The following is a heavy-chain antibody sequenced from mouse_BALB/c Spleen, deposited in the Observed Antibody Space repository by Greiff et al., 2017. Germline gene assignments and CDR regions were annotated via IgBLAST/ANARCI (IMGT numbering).Heavy chain of an antibody. CDR2: IWAGGST. CDR3: ARDLYGNYAMDY. Sequence: VKVVESGPGLVAPSQSLSITCTVSGFSLTSYGVHWVRQPPGKGLEWLGVIWAGGSTNYNSALMSRLSISKDNSKSQVFLKMNSLQTDDTAMYYCARDLYGNYAMDYWGQGTSVTVSS. J-gene: IGHJ4*01. CDR1: GFSLTSYG. V-gene: IGHV2-9*02. D-gene: IGHD2-10*02.